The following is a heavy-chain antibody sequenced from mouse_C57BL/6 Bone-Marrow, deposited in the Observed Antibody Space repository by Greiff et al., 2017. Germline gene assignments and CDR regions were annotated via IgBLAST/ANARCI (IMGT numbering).Heavy chain of an antibody. CDR3: ARGGLPYAMDY. D-gene: IGHD2-2*01. Sequence: EVQLQESGPGLVKPSQSLSLTCSVTGYSITSGYYWNLIRQFPGNKLEWMGYISYDGSNNYNPYLKNRIAITRDTSKNQFFLKLNSVTTEDTATYCCARGGLPYAMDYGGQGTSVTVSS. CDR1: GYSITSGYY. V-gene: IGHV3-6*01. CDR2: ISYDGSN. J-gene: IGHJ4*01.